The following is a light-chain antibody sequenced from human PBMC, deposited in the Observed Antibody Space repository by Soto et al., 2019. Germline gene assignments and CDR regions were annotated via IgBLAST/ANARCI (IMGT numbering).Light chain of an antibody. CDR2: LNSDGSH. J-gene: IGLJ2*01. CDR1: SGHSNYA. Sequence: QSVLTQSPSASASLGASVKLTCTLSSGHSNYAIAWHQQQSEKGPRYLMKLNSDGSHSKGDWIPDRCSGSSSGAERYLTISSLQYEDEDDYYCQTWGSGIVVFGGGTKVTVL. CDR3: QTWGSGIVV. V-gene: IGLV4-69*01.